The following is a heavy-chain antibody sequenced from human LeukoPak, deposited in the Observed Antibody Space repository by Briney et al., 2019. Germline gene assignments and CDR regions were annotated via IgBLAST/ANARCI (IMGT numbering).Heavy chain of an antibody. CDR2: IRYDGSYK. CDR1: GFTFSNYG. CDR3: ARNNSGPFDP. Sequence: GGSLRLSCAASGFTFSNYGMHWVRQAPGKGLEWVTYIRYDGSYKSYADSVKGRFTISRDNSKSTLYLQMNSPRAEDTAVHYCARNNSGPFDPWGQGTLVTVSS. D-gene: IGHD6-25*01. J-gene: IGHJ5*02. V-gene: IGHV3-30*02.